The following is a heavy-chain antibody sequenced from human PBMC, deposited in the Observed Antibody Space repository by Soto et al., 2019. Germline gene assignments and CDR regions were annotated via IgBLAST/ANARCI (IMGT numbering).Heavy chain of an antibody. CDR2: ISGSGGST. Sequence: EVQLLESGGGLVQPGGSLRLSCAASGFTFSSYAMSWVRQAPGKGLEWVSAISGSGGSTNYADSVKGRFTISRDNSKNLLSLEMDGLRAEGTAVYYWEKDLWGGGDDQVDYWGQGTLVTVSS. J-gene: IGHJ4*02. D-gene: IGHD3-16*01. CDR1: GFTFSSYA. V-gene: IGHV3-23*01. CDR3: EKDLWGGGDDQVDY.